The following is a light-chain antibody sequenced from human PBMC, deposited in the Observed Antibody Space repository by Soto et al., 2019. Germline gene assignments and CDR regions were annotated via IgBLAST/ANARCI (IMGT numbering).Light chain of an antibody. V-gene: IGKV3-20*01. CDR2: GAS. J-gene: IGKJ1*01. CDR1: QSISSSY. Sequence: EIVLTQSPGTLSLSPGERATLSCRASQSISSSYLAWYQQKPGQAPRLLIYGASSRATGIPDRFSGSGSGTDFTLTINRLEPADFEVYYCQQYDSSHRTFGQGTKVDIX. CDR3: QQYDSSHRT.